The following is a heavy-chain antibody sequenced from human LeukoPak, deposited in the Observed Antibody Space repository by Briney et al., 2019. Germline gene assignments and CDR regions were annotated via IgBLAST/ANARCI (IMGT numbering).Heavy chain of an antibody. Sequence: ASVKVSCKASGYTFTSYGISWVRQAPGQGLEWMGWISAYNGNTSYAQKLQGRVTMTTDTSTSTAYMELRSLRSDDTAVYYCARGLAAVTREWFDPWGQGTLVTVSS. D-gene: IGHD4-17*01. V-gene: IGHV1-18*01. J-gene: IGHJ5*02. CDR2: ISAYNGNT. CDR1: GYTFTSYG. CDR3: ARGLAAVTREWFDP.